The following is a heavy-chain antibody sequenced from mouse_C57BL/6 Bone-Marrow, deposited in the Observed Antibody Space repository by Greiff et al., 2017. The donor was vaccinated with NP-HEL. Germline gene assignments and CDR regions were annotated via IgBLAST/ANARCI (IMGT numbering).Heavy chain of an antibody. CDR3: ASGSYGPWYFDV. D-gene: IGHD1-1*02. CDR2: IDPSDSYT. V-gene: IGHV1-59*01. J-gene: IGHJ1*03. CDR1: GYTFTSYW. Sequence: QVQLQQPGAELVRPGTSVKLSCKASGYTFTSYWMHWVKQRPGQGLEWIGVIDPSDSYTNYNQKFKGKATLTVDTSSSTAYMQLSSLTSEDSAVYYCASGSYGPWYFDVWGTGTTVTVSS.